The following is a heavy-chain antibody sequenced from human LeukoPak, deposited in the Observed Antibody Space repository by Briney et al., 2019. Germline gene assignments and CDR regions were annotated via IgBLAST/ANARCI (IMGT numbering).Heavy chain of an antibody. CDR2: INHSGST. Sequence: PSETLSLTCAVYGGSFSGYYWSWIRQPPGKGLEWIGEINHSGSTNYNPSLKSRVTISVDTSKNQFSLKLSSVTAADTAVYYCARASLAARYYYYYMDVWGKGTTVTVSS. V-gene: IGHV4-34*01. CDR3: ARASLAARYYYYYMDV. CDR1: GGSFSGYY. D-gene: IGHD6-6*01. J-gene: IGHJ6*03.